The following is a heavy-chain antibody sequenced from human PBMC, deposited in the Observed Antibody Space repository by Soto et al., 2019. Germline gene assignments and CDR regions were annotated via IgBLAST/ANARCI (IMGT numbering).Heavy chain of an antibody. CDR2: IKQDVSEK. CDR3: YSNHYYYGMDV. D-gene: IGHD6-13*01. CDR1: GFTFSSYW. Sequence: EVQLVESGGGLVQPGGSLRLSCAASGFTFSSYWMSWVRQAPGKGLEWVANIKQDVSEKYYVDSVKGRFTISRDNAKNSLYLQMNSLRAEDTAVYYCYSNHYYYGMDVWGQGTTVTVSS. V-gene: IGHV3-7*03. J-gene: IGHJ6*02.